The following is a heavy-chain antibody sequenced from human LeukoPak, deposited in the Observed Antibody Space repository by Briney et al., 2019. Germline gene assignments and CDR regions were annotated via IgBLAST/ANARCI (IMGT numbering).Heavy chain of an antibody. V-gene: IGHV3-30*02. D-gene: IGHD3-10*01. J-gene: IGHJ4*02. CDR2: IRYDGSNK. CDR1: GFTFSSYG. CDR3: AKDHPQVRGVIDY. Sequence: GGSPRLSCAASGFTFSSYGMHWVRPAPSKGLGWVAFIRYDGSNKYYADSVKGRFTISRDNSKNTLYLQMNSLRAEDTAVYYCAKDHPQVRGVIDYWGQGTLVTVSS.